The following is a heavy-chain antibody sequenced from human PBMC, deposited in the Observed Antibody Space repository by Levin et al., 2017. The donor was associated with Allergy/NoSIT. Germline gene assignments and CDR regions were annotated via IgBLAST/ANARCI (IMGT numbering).Heavy chain of an antibody. J-gene: IGHJ6*02. V-gene: IGHV3-30-3*01. CDR2: ISYDGSNK. CDR1: GFTFSSYA. Sequence: PGGSLRLSCAASGFTFSSYAMHWVRQAPGKGLEWVAVISYDGSNKYYADSVKGRFTISRDNSKNTLYLQMNSLRAEDTAVYYCARGWRFLEWLLPPLVYYYGMDVWGQGTTVTVSS. D-gene: IGHD3-3*01. CDR3: ARGWRFLEWLLPPLVYYYGMDV.